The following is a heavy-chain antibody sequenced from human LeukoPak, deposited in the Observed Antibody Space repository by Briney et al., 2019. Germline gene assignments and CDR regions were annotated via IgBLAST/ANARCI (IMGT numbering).Heavy chain of an antibody. Sequence: GGSLRLSCAAPGFTFSSYSMNWVRQAPGKGLEWVSSISSSSSYIYYADSVKGRFTISRDNAKNSLYLQMNSLRAEDTAVYYCARGHIVGEYYFDYWGQGTLVTVSS. CDR3: ARGHIVGEYYFDY. V-gene: IGHV3-21*01. D-gene: IGHD1-26*01. CDR1: GFTFSSYS. J-gene: IGHJ4*02. CDR2: ISSSSSYI.